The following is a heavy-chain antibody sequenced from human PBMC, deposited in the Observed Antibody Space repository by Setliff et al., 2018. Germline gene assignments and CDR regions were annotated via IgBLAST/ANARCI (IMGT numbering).Heavy chain of an antibody. CDR1: GYTFTRNG. CDR2: ISVYNGNT. CDR3: ASSVDYYDRSGYPYAMDV. J-gene: IGHJ6*02. Sequence: ASVKVSCKASGYTFTRNGINWVRQAPGQGLEWMGWISVYNGNTHYAQKFQGRVTVTTXXXXXXXXXXXXXXXXXXTAVYYCASSVDYYDRSGYPYAMDVWGQGTTVTVSS. D-gene: IGHD3-22*01. V-gene: IGHV1-18*01.